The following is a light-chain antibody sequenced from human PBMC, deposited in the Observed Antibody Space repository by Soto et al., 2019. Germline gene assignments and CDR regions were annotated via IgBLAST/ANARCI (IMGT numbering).Light chain of an antibody. CDR3: QQYYSHSQT. CDR1: QSISSY. CDR2: DAS. Sequence: DIQMTQSPSSLSASVGDRVTITCRASQSISSYLNWYQQKPGKAPKLLIHDASSLQSGVPSRFSGSGSGTEFPLTISSLQPDDFGTYYCQQYYSHSQTFGQGTKVDIK. V-gene: IGKV1-39*01. J-gene: IGKJ1*01.